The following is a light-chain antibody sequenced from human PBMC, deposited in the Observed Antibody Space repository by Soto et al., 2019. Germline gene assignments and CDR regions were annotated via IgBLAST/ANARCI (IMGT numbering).Light chain of an antibody. J-gene: IGLJ2*01. CDR3: QTWGTGIQV. CDR2: LNSDGSH. Sequence: QSVVTQSPSASASLGASVKLTCTLSSGHSSYAIAWHQQRPEKGPRYLMKLNSDGSHSKGDGIPDRFSGSSSGAERYLTISRLQSEDEADNYCQTWGTGIQVFGGGTKLPV. CDR1: SGHSSYA. V-gene: IGLV4-69*01.